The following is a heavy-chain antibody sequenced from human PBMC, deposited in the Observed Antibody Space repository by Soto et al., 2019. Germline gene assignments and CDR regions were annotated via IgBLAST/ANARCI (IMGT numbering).Heavy chain of an antibody. CDR1: RYIFTNYG. CDR2: ITTYNGNT. J-gene: IGHJ6*02. CDR3: ARALTGYGMDV. Sequence: QVQLVQSGVEVREPGASVKVSCKAVRYIFTNYGVSWVRHAPGQGLEWMGWITTYNGNTEYAQKFQGRVTMTTDASTSTAYMELGSLRSDDTAIYYCARALTGYGMDVWGQGTTVTVSS. V-gene: IGHV1-18*01.